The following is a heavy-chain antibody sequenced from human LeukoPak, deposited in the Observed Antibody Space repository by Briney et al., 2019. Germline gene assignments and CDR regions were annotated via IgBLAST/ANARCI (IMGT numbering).Heavy chain of an antibody. V-gene: IGHV4-59*01. J-gene: IGHJ5*02. CDR1: GGSISSYY. CDR3: ARVLLWFGDSSRLSWFDP. CDR2: VYHSGST. Sequence: PSETLSLTCRVSGGSISSYYWSWIRQPPGKGREWIGYVYHSGSTKYNPSLKSRVTMSADTSKTQFSLKVTSVTAADTAVYYCARVLLWFGDSSRLSWFDPWGQGILVTVSS. D-gene: IGHD3-10*01.